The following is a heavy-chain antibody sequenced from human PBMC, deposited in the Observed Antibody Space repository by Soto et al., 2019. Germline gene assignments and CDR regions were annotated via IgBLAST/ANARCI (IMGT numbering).Heavy chain of an antibody. CDR3: ARGQYYDYIRGSYRRNDAFDI. CDR1: GGSFSGYY. V-gene: IGHV4-34*01. D-gene: IGHD3-16*02. J-gene: IGHJ3*02. Sequence: QVQLQQWGAGLLKPSETLSLTCAVYGGSFSGYYWSWIRQPPGKGLEWIGEINHSGSTNYNPSLKSRVTISVDTSKNQFSLKLSSVTAADTAVYYCARGQYYDYIRGSYRRNDAFDIWGQGTMVTVSS. CDR2: INHSGST.